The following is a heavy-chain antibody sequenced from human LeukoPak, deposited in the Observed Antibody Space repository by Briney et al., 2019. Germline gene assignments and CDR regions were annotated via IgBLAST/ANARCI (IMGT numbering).Heavy chain of an antibody. CDR3: AKDKAPLYSGYDWDLDF. Sequence: GRSLRLPCAASGFTFHHYAIHWVRQVPGKGLEWVSGINWNSASIGYADSVKGRFTISRDNTKNSVFLQMDSLRAEDTALYYCAKDKAPLYSGYDWDLDFWGQGTLVTVSS. CDR2: INWNSASI. J-gene: IGHJ4*02. D-gene: IGHD5-12*01. V-gene: IGHV3-9*01. CDR1: GFTFHHYA.